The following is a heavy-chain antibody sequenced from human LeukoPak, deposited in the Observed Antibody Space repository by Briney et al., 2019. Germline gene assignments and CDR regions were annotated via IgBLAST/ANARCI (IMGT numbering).Heavy chain of an antibody. CDR3: ARARDYYDSSAYPNWFDP. CDR2: INTSRST. CDR1: GGSISSYY. Sequence: SETLSLTCTVSGGSISSYYWSWIRQPAGTGLEWIGRINTSRSTNYNPSLKSRVTISVDKSKNQFSLKLSSVTAADTAVYYCARARDYYDSSAYPNWFDPWGQGTLVTLS. D-gene: IGHD3-22*01. J-gene: IGHJ5*02. V-gene: IGHV4-4*07.